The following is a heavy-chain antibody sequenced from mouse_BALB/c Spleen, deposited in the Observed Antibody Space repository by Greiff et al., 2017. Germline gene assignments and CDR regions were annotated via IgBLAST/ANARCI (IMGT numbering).Heavy chain of an antibody. CDR1: GYTFTSYW. CDR2: IYPGSGST. V-gene: IGHV1S22*01. Sequence: LQQPGSELVRPGASVKLSCKASGYTFTSYWMHWVKQRPGQGLEWIGNIYPGSGSTNYDEKFKSKATLTVDTSSSTAYMQLSSLTSEDSAVYYCTRGDYGYGDYWGQGTTLTVSS. CDR3: TRGDYGYGDY. J-gene: IGHJ2*01. D-gene: IGHD2-2*01.